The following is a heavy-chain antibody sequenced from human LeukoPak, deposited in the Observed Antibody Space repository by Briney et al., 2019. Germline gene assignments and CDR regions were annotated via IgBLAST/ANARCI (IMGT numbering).Heavy chain of an antibody. V-gene: IGHV4-4*07. Sequence: SETLSLTCTVSGGSISSYYWSWIRQPAGKGLEWIGRIYASGSTNYNPSLKSRVTISVDTSKNQFSLKLSSVTAADTAVYYCARGSPYYYDSSAFDAFDIWGQGTMVTVSS. CDR1: GGSISSYY. D-gene: IGHD3-22*01. J-gene: IGHJ3*02. CDR2: IYASGST. CDR3: ARGSPYYYDSSAFDAFDI.